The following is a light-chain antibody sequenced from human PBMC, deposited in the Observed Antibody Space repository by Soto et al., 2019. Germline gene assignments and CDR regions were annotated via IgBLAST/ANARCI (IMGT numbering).Light chain of an antibody. CDR2: GVT. J-gene: IGLJ1*01. Sequence: QSALTQPASVSGSPGQSITISCTGSGSDIGAYNYVSWYQQHPGKAPTLLIHGVTRRPSGVSSRFSASKSAYTASLTISGLQAEDEANYYCSSFTTSYFYVFGPGTKLTVL. V-gene: IGLV2-14*01. CDR3: SSFTTSYFYV. CDR1: GSDIGAYNY.